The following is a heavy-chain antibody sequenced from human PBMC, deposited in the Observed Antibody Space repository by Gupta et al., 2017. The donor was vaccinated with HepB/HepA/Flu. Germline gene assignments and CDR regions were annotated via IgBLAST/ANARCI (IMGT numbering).Heavy chain of an antibody. CDR1: EFPLRSSG. CDR2: ISDDGSNK. CDR3: AKDVSVTAADYYFDY. V-gene: IGHV3-30*18. D-gene: IGHD6-25*01. J-gene: IGHJ4*02. Sequence: QVQLVESGGDVVQPGRSLRLLCVASEFPLRSSGMHWVRQAPGQGVAGVAVISDDGSNKDYADSVKGRFTISRDNSRNTLYLHMNSLRAEDTAVYFCAKDVSVTAADYYFDYWGQGTPVTVSS.